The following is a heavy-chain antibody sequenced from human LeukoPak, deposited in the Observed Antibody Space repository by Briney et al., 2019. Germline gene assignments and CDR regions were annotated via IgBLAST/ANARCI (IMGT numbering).Heavy chain of an antibody. V-gene: IGHV1-69*01. CDR3: ASGHLPLTLGYCSGGSCPDYYYYYGMDV. CDR1: GGTFSSYA. CDR2: IIPIFGTA. Sequence: SVKVSCKASGGTFSSYAISWVRQAPGQGLEWMGGIIPIFGTANYAQKFQGRVTITADESTSTAYMELSSLRSEDTAVYYCASGHLPLTLGYCSGGSCPDYYYYYGMDVWGQGATVTVSS. J-gene: IGHJ6*02. D-gene: IGHD2-15*01.